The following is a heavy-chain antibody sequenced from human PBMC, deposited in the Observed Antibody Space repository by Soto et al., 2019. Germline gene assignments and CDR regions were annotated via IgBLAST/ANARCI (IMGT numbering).Heavy chain of an antibody. CDR3: ARDTSGPEYWLRSSIYGMDV. D-gene: IGHD5-12*01. CDR1: GGTFSSYA. V-gene: IGHV1-69*06. CDR2: IIPIFGTA. J-gene: IGHJ6*02. Sequence: QVQLVQSGAEVKKPGSSVKVSCKASGGTFSSYAIRWVRQAPGQGLEWMGGIIPIFGTANYAQKFQGRVTITADKSKSTAYMELISVRSEDTAVYYCARDTSGPEYWLRSSIYGMDVWGQGTTVTVSS.